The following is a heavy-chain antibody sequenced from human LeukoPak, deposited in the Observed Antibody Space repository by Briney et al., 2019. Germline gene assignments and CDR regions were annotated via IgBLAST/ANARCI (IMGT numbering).Heavy chain of an antibody. Sequence: SVKVSCKASGGTFSSYTISWVRQAPGQGLEWMGRIIPILGIANYAQKFQGRVTITADKSTSTAYMELSSLRSEDTAVYYCARAEVYYYGMDVWGQGTTVTISS. CDR1: GGTFSSYT. V-gene: IGHV1-69*02. J-gene: IGHJ6*02. CDR2: IIPILGIA. CDR3: ARAEVYYYGMDV.